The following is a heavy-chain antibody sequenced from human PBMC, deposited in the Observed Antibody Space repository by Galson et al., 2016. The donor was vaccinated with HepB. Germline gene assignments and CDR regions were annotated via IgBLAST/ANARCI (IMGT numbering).Heavy chain of an antibody. CDR3: TRGAKGIVGAADY. Sequence: ETLSLTCTVSGGSLSVYYWSWIRQPPGRGLEWIGYIHYSGSTNYNPSLKSRVTISVDTSQNQFSLKMSSVTAADTAVYYCTRGAKGIVGAADYWGQGTLVTVSS. CDR2: IHYSGST. D-gene: IGHD1-26*01. J-gene: IGHJ4*02. CDR1: GGSLSVYY. V-gene: IGHV4-59*01.